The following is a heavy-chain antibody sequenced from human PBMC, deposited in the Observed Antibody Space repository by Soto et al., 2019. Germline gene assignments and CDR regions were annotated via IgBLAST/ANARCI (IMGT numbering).Heavy chain of an antibody. CDR1: GFTFSSYS. CDR2: ISSSSSYI. J-gene: IGHJ6*02. D-gene: IGHD2-2*01. V-gene: IGHV3-21*01. CDR3: ARDNIRVVVPAAYYYYGMDV. Sequence: EVQLVESGGGLVEPGGSLRLSCAASGFTFSSYSMNWVRQAPGKGLEWVSSISSSSSYIYYADSVKGRFTISRDNAKNSLYLQMNSLRAEDTAVYYCARDNIRVVVPAAYYYYGMDVWGQGTTVTVSS.